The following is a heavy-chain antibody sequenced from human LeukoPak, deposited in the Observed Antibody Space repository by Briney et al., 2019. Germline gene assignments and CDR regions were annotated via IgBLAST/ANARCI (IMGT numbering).Heavy chain of an antibody. CDR1: GGSISSYC. CDR2: IYYSGST. J-gene: IGHJ4*02. Sequence: PSETLSLTCTVSGGSISSYCWSWIRQPPGKGLEWIGYIYYSGSTNYNPSLKSRVTISVDTSKNQFSLKLSSVTAADTAVYYCARLEMATITLDYWGQGTLVTVSS. D-gene: IGHD5-24*01. CDR3: ARLEMATITLDY. V-gene: IGHV4-59*08.